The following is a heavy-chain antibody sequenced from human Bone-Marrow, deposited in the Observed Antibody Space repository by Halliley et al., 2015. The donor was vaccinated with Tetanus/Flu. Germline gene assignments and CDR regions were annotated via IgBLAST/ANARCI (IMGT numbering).Heavy chain of an antibody. CDR2: ISTSGNT. D-gene: IGHD3-10*01. J-gene: IGHJ2*01. Sequence: TLSLTCTVSGGSISSRYWSWVRQPPGQGLEWIGYISTSGNTNFKPALKSRVSISVDTSMNQFSLTISSMTAADTAVYYCARHDGDWKFDLWGRGSQVTVSS. V-gene: IGHV4-4*08. CDR3: ARHDGDWKFDL. CDR1: GGSISSRY.